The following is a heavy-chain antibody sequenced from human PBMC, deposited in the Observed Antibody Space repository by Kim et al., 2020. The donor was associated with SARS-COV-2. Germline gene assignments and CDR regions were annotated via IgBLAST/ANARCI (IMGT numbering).Heavy chain of an antibody. CDR1: GFTFSSYW. J-gene: IGHJ3*02. V-gene: IGHV3-7*01. CDR2: IKQDGSEK. CDR3: ARDSPYSSSWYKGWLGGYAFDI. Sequence: GGSLRLSCAASGFTFSSYWMSWVRQAPGKGLEWVANIKQDGSEKYYVDSVKGRFTISRDNAKNSLYLQMNSLRAEDTAVYYCARDSPYSSSWYKGWLGGYAFDIWGQGTMVTVSS. D-gene: IGHD6-13*01.